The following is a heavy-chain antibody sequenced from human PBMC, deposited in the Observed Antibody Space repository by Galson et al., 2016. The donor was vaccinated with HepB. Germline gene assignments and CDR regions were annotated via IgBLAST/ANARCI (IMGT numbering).Heavy chain of an antibody. J-gene: IGHJ3*02. CDR3: MVLVVTGDAFGS. CDR2: VNSDGSKT. D-gene: IGHD4-23*01. Sequence: SLRLSCAASGFTFSSYWMHWVRQVPGKGLVWVSHVNSDGSKTGYADSVKGRFTVSRDNAKSTLFLQMNSLRAEDTAVYYCMVLVVTGDAFGSWGQGTMVSVSA. CDR1: GFTFSSYW. V-gene: IGHV3-74*01.